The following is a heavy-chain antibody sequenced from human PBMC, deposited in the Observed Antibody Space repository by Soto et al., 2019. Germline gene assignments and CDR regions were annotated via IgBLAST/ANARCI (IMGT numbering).Heavy chain of an antibody. CDR2: ISSSSSTI. D-gene: IGHD5-12*01. CDR3: ARDNDGYNSHLDY. J-gene: IGHJ4*02. Sequence: GGSLRLSCAASGFTFSSYSMNWVRQAPGKGLEWVSYISSSSSTIYYVDSVKGRFTISRDNSKNTLDLQMNSLRAEDTAVYYCARDNDGYNSHLDYWGQGTPVTVSS. V-gene: IGHV3-48*01. CDR1: GFTFSSYS.